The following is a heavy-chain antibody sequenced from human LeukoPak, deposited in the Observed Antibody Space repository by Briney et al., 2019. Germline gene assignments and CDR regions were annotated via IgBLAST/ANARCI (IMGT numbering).Heavy chain of an antibody. Sequence: GGSLRLSCAASGFTFSDYYMSWIRQAPGKGLEWVSYISSSGTTIYYADSVKGRFTISRDNAKDSLYLQMNSLRAEDTAVYYCARRRDSGSLQHFDYWGQGTLVTVSS. CDR3: ARRRDSGSLQHFDY. D-gene: IGHD1-26*01. J-gene: IGHJ4*02. CDR1: GFTFSDYY. CDR2: ISSSGTTI. V-gene: IGHV3-11*01.